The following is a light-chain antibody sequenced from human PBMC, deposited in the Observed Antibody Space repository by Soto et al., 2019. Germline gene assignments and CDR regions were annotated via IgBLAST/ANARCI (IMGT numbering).Light chain of an antibody. CDR3: QQYNNWPPIT. CDR1: QSVSIK. V-gene: IGKV3-15*01. CDR2: DTS. J-gene: IGKJ5*01. Sequence: EIVMTQSPATLSVSPEERATLSCRASQSVSIKLAWYQQKLGQAPRLLIYDTSTRATGIPARFSGSGSGTEFTLTISSLQSEDFAVYYCQQYNNWPPITFGQGTRLEIK.